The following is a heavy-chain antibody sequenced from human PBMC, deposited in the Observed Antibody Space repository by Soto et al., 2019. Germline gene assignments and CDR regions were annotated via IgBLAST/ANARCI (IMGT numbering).Heavy chain of an antibody. CDR3: ARNDAVVPALRWFDP. J-gene: IGHJ5*02. D-gene: IGHD2-2*01. CDR1: GGTFSSYA. CDR2: IIPIFGTA. Sequence: SVKVSCKASGGTFSSYAISWVRQAPGQGLEWMGGIIPIFGTANYAQKFQGRVTMTTDTSTSTAYMELRSLRSDDTAVYYCARNDAVVPALRWFDPWGQGTLVTVSS. V-gene: IGHV1-69*05.